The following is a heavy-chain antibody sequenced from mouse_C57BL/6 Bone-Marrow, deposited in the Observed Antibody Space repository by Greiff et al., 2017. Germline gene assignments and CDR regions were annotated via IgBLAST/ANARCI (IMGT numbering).Heavy chain of an antibody. CDR1: GYTFTSYW. D-gene: IGHD2-3*01. J-gene: IGHJ2*01. Sequence: VQLQQPGAELVMPGASVKLSCKASGYTFTSYWMHWVKQRPGQGLEWIGEIDPSDSYTNYNQKFKGKSTLTVDKSSSTAYLQLSSLTSEDSAVYYCAVYDRYWGQGTTLTFSS. CDR2: IDPSDSYT. V-gene: IGHV1-69*01. CDR3: AVYDRY.